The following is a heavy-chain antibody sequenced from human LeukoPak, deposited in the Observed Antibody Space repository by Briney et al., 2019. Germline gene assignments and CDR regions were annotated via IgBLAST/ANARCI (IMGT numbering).Heavy chain of an antibody. CDR1: GYTFTGYY. CDR2: INPNSGGT. V-gene: IGHV1-2*02. D-gene: IGHD3-9*01. J-gene: IGHJ6*03. CDR3: AKGILDYDILTGSINYYMDV. Sequence: ASVKVSCKASGYTFTGYYMHWVRQAPGQGLEWMGWINPNSGGTNYAQKFQGRVTMTRDTSISTAYMEPSRLRSDDTAVYYCAKGILDYDILTGSINYYMDVWGKGTTVTVSS.